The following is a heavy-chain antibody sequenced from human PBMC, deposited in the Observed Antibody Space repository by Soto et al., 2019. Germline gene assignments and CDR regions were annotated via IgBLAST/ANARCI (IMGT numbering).Heavy chain of an antibody. D-gene: IGHD4-17*01. V-gene: IGHV3-30-3*01. Sequence: GGSLRLSCAASGFTFSSYAMHWVRQAPGKGLEWVAVISYDGSNKYYADSVKGRFTISRDNSKNTLYLQMNSLRAEDTAVYYCARGAHPLKLRCPADYWGQGTLVTVSS. J-gene: IGHJ4*02. CDR1: GFTFSSYA. CDR2: ISYDGSNK. CDR3: ARGAHPLKLRCPADY.